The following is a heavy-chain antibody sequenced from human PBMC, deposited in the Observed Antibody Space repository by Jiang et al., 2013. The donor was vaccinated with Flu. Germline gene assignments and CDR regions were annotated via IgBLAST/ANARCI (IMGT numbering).Heavy chain of an antibody. CDR1: GFIFSNSW. CDR2: IKEDGSEK. CDR3: ARRHSSAFFFDF. V-gene: IGHV3-7*03. Sequence: LVQPGGSLRLPCAASGFIFSNSWMTWVRQAPGKGLEWVATIKEDGSEKYYVDSVKGRFTISRDNAKNSLYLEMNSLRAEDTAVYYCARRHSSAFFFDFWGQGTLVAVSS. J-gene: IGHJ4*02. D-gene: IGHD6-6*01.